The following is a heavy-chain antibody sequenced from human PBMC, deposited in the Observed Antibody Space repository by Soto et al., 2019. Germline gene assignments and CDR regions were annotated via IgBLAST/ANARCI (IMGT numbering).Heavy chain of an antibody. CDR2: ISYDEATT. CDR1: GFTYSTYT. Sequence: PGGSLRLSCAASGFTYSTYTMHWVRQAPGKGLEWITLISYDEATTFYADSVKGRFTISRDDSKNVSYLQMDSLRREDTGVYFCASQMYFFDSSGYFPPPIWGQGTLVTVSS. D-gene: IGHD3-22*01. V-gene: IGHV3-30*03. CDR3: ASQMYFFDSSGYFPPPI. J-gene: IGHJ4*02.